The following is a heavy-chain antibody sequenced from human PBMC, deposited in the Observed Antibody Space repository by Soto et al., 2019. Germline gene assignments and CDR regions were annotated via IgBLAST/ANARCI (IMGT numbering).Heavy chain of an antibody. CDR2: INHSGST. CDR1: GGSFSGYY. J-gene: IGHJ4*02. V-gene: IGHV4-34*01. CDR3: ARVVYVRFLEWLSDKTLPYYFDY. D-gene: IGHD3-3*01. Sequence: KASETLSLTCAVYGGSFSGYYWSWIRQPPGKGLEWIGEINHSGSTNYNPSLKSRVTISVDTSKNQFSLKLSSVTAADTAVYYCARVVYVRFLEWLSDKTLPYYFDYWGQGTLVTVSS.